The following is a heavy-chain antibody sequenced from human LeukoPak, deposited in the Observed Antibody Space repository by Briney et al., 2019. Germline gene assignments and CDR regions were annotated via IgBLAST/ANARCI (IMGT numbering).Heavy chain of an antibody. Sequence: GASVKVSCKASGYTFTTYDISWVRQAPGQELEWMGWTSTYNGNTNYAQNLQGRVTMTTDTSASTAYMELRSLRSDDTAVYYCARDYYDRSGTSGGYDYWGQGTLVTVSS. V-gene: IGHV1-18*01. CDR1: GYTFTTYD. CDR3: ARDYYDRSGTSGGYDY. CDR2: TSTYNGNT. D-gene: IGHD3-22*01. J-gene: IGHJ4*02.